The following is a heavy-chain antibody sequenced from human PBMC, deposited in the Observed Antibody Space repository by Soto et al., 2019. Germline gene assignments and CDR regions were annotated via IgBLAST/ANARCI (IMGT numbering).Heavy chain of an antibody. J-gene: IGHJ3*02. Sequence: SVKVSCKASGYTFTSYGISWVRQAPGQGLEWMGWISAYNGNTNYAQKLQGRVTMTTDTSTSTAYMELRSLRSDDTAVYYCASRRRVYCSSTSCYNAFDIWGQGTMVTVSS. V-gene: IGHV1-18*01. CDR3: ASRRRVYCSSTSCYNAFDI. CDR2: ISAYNGNT. CDR1: GYTFTSYG. D-gene: IGHD2-2*02.